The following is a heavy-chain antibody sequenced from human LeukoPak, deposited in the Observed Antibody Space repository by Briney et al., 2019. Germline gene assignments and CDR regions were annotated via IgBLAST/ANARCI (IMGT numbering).Heavy chain of an antibody. Sequence: GGSLRLSCAASGFTFSNAWMSWVRQAPGKGLEWVGRIKSKTDGGTTDYAAPVKGRFTISRDDSKNTLYLQMNSLKTEDTAVYYCTTQLWFGEFFDYWGQGTLVTVSS. V-gene: IGHV3-15*01. D-gene: IGHD3-10*01. CDR2: IKSKTDGGTT. CDR3: TTQLWFGEFFDY. J-gene: IGHJ4*02. CDR1: GFTFSNAW.